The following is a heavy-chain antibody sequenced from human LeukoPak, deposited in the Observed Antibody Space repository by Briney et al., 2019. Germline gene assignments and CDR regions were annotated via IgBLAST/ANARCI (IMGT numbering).Heavy chain of an antibody. J-gene: IGHJ5*02. CDR3: ARPTADDFWSGYENGPFSS. CDR1: GYSISSGYY. V-gene: IGHV4-38-2*02. D-gene: IGHD3-3*01. Sequence: PSETLSLTCTVSGYSISSGYYWGWIRQPPGKGLEWIGSIYHSGSTYYNPSLKSRVTISVDTSKNQFSLKLSSVTAADTAVYYCARPTADDFWSGYENGPFSSWGQGTLVTVSS. CDR2: IYHSGST.